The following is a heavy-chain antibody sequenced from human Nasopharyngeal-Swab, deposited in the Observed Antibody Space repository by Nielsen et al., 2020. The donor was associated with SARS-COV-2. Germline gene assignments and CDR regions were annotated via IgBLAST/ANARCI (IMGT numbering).Heavy chain of an antibody. CDR2: IIPIFGTA. Sequence: SVKVSCKASGGTFSSYAISWVRQAPGQGLEWMGGIIPIFGTANYAQKFQGRVTITADKSTSTAYMELSSLRSEDTAVYYCARGMGAYDFWSGYYTGRGYYCYGMDVWGQGTTVTVSS. CDR1: GGTFSSYA. J-gene: IGHJ6*02. V-gene: IGHV1-69*06. D-gene: IGHD3-3*01. CDR3: ARGMGAYDFWSGYYTGRGYYCYGMDV.